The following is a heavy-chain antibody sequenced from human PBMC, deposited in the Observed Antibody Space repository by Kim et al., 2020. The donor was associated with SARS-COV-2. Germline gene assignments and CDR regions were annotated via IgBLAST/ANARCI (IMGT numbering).Heavy chain of an antibody. J-gene: IGHJ4*02. V-gene: IGHV4-30-2*05. D-gene: IGHD3-3*01. Sequence: NPSLKSRVTISVDTSKNQFSLKLSSVTAADTAVYYCAGENRYDFWSGYPDWGQGTLVTVSS. CDR3: AGENRYDFWSGYPD.